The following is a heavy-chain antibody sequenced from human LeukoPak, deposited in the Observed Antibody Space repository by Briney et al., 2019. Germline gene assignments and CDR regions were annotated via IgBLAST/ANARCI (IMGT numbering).Heavy chain of an antibody. CDR3: ARRRGSYYYYYMDV. V-gene: IGHV4-34*01. Sequence: SETLSLTCAVYGGSFSGYYGSWIRQPPGKGLEWIGEINHSGSTNYNPSLKSRVTISVDTSKNQFSLKLSSVTAADTAVYYCARRRGSYYYYYMDVWGKGTTVTVSS. CDR1: GGSFSGYY. J-gene: IGHJ6*03. CDR2: INHSGST.